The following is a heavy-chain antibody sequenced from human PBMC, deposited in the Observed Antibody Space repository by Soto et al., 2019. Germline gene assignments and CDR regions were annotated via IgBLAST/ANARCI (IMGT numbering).Heavy chain of an antibody. D-gene: IGHD6-6*01. CDR1: GGSISSYY. J-gene: IGHJ5*02. Sequence: PSETLSLTCTVSGGSISSYYWSWIRQPAGKGLEWIGRIYTSGSTNYNPSLKSRVTMSVDTSKNQFSLKLRSVTAADTAVYYCAREAGIAAQDAWRFDPWGQGTLVIVSS. CDR3: AREAGIAAQDAWRFDP. V-gene: IGHV4-4*07. CDR2: IYTSGST.